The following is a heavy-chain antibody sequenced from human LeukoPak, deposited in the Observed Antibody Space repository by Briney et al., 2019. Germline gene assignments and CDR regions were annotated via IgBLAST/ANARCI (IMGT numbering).Heavy chain of an antibody. CDR1: GGSISSYY. Sequence: SETLSLTCTVSGGSISSYYWSWIRQPPGKGLEWIGYIYYSGSTNYNPSLKSRVTISVDTSKNQFSLKLSSVTAADTVVYYCARGGASLVATMIFDYWGQGTLVTVSS. D-gene: IGHD5-12*01. CDR2: IYYSGST. V-gene: IGHV4-59*01. CDR3: ARGGASLVATMIFDY. J-gene: IGHJ4*02.